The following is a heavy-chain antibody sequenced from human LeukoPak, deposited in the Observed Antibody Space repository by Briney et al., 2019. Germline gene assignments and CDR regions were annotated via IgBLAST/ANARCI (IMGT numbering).Heavy chain of an antibody. CDR2: INPNSGGT. Sequence: ASVKVSCKASGYTFTSYDINWVRQAPGQGLEWMGWINPNSGGTNYAQKFQGRVTMTRDTSISTAYMELSRLRSDDTAVYYCASLYGDYVDSDYWGQGTLVTVSS. CDR3: ASLYGDYVDSDY. D-gene: IGHD4-17*01. J-gene: IGHJ4*02. V-gene: IGHV1-2*02. CDR1: GYTFTSYD.